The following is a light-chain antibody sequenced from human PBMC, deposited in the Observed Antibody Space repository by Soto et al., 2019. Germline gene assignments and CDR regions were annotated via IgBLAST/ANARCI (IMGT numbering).Light chain of an antibody. CDR2: GAS. J-gene: IGKJ5*01. CDR3: QQYGSPRT. CDR1: QSVSSSY. V-gene: IGKV3-20*01. Sequence: EIVLTQSPGTLSLSPGERATLSCRASQSVSSSYLAWYQQKPGQAPRLLIYGASSRATGIPDRFNGSGSGTDFTLTISRLEPEDFAVYYCQQYGSPRTFGQGTRLEIK.